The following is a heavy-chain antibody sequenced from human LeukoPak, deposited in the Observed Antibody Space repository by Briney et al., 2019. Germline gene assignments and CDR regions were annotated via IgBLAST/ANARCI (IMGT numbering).Heavy chain of an antibody. CDR2: IYYSGST. Sequence: SETLSLTCTVSGGSISSYYWSWIRHPAGKGLEWIGSIYYSGSTYYNPSLKSRVTISVDTSKNPFSLKLSSVTAADTAVYYCARVSSSSRPNFDYWGQGTLVTVSS. CDR3: ARVSSSSRPNFDY. CDR1: GGSISSYY. D-gene: IGHD6-6*01. J-gene: IGHJ4*02. V-gene: IGHV4-59*05.